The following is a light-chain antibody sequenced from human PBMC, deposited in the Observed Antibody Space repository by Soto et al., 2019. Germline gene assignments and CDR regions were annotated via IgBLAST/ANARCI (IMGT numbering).Light chain of an antibody. CDR1: QSVDSN. Sequence: EIGMTQSLATLSVSPGERASHACRASQSVDSNLAWYQQTAGQAPRLLIYGASTRATGIPARFSGSGSGTEFTLTISSLQSEDFAVYSCQQYTNWPYTFGQGTKLEIK. CDR3: QQYTNWPYT. V-gene: IGKV3-15*01. CDR2: GAS. J-gene: IGKJ2*01.